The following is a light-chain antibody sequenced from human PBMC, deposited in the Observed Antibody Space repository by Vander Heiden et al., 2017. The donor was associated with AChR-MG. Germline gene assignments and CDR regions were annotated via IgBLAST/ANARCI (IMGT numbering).Light chain of an antibody. J-gene: IGLJ3*02. V-gene: IGLV2-14*03. CDR1: SNDVGAYNY. CDR3: SSHTTSTTTV. Sequence: QSALTQPASVSGSPGQSITISCTGTSNDVGAYNYVSWYQQHPGKVPKLMIYAVSNRPSGVSNRFSGSKSGNTASLTISGLQAEDEADYYCSSHTTSTTTVFGGGTKLTVL. CDR2: AVS.